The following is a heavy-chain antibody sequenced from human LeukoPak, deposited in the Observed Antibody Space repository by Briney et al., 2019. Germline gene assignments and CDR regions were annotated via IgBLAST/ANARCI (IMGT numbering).Heavy chain of an antibody. D-gene: IGHD3-10*01. J-gene: IGHJ4*02. CDR3: ARSVPITMVRGVIIKPRQNFDY. CDR2: ISAYNGNT. V-gene: IGHV1-18*01. Sequence: ASVKVSCKASGYTFTSYGISWVRQAPGQGLEWMGWISAYNGNTNYAQKLQGRVTMTTDTSTSTAYMELRSLRSDDTAVYYCARSVPITMVRGVIIKPRQNFDYWGQGTLVTVSS. CDR1: GYTFTSYG.